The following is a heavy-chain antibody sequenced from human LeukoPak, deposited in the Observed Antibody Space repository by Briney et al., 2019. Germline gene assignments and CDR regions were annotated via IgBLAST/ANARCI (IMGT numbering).Heavy chain of an antibody. Sequence: GGSLRLSCAASGFTFSSYGMHWVRQAPGKGLEWVAFIRYDGSNKYYADSVKGRFTISRDNSKNTLCLQMNSLRAEDTAVYYCAKDQGYHYDSSPSYWGQGTLVTVSS. CDR1: GFTFSSYG. D-gene: IGHD3-22*01. J-gene: IGHJ4*02. CDR3: AKDQGYHYDSSPSY. V-gene: IGHV3-30*02. CDR2: IRYDGSNK.